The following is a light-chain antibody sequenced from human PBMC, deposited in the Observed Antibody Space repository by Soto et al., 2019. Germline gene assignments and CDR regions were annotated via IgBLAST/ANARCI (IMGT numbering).Light chain of an antibody. CDR2: EDN. V-gene: IGLV6-57*03. CDR3: QSYDSSIWV. J-gene: IGLJ3*02. Sequence: NFMLTQPHSVSETPGKTVTISCTRSRGSIASNYVQWYQQRPGSAPNTVIYEDNQRPSGVPDRFSGSIDSSSNSASLTISGLKTEDEADYYCQSYDSSIWVFGGGTELTVL. CDR1: RGSIASNY.